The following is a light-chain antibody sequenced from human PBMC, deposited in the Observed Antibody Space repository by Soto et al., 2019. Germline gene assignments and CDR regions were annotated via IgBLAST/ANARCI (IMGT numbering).Light chain of an antibody. Sequence: EIVLTQSPGTLSLSPGERATLSCRASQSVSSSYLAWYQQKPGQAPRLLIYGASSRPTGIPDRFSGSGSGTDFTLTISRLQPEDFAAYYCQQYCSSLFTFGHGTKVDIK. J-gene: IGKJ3*01. CDR2: GAS. CDR1: QSVSSSY. CDR3: QQYCSSLFT. V-gene: IGKV3-20*01.